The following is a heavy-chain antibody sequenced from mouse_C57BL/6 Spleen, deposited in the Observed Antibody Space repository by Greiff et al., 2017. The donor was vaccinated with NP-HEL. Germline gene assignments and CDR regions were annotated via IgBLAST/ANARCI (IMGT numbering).Heavy chain of an antibody. CDR3: ARRDPYYGSSYGYFDV. V-gene: IGHV1-82*01. D-gene: IGHD1-1*01. Sequence: VQLQQSGPELVKPGASVKISCKASGYAFSSSWMNWVKQRPGKGLEWIGRIYPGDGDTNYNGKFKGKATLTADKSSSTAYMQLSSLTSEDSAVYFCARRDPYYGSSYGYFDVWGTGTTVTVSS. CDR1: GYAFSSSW. J-gene: IGHJ1*03. CDR2: IYPGDGDT.